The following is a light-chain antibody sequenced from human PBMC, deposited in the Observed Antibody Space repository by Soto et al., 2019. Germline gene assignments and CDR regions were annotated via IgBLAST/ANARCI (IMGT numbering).Light chain of an antibody. V-gene: IGKV1-5*03. CDR1: QMIYTW. CDR2: EAS. CDR3: QHYSLYSPWT. Sequence: DIQMTQSPSTLSASVGDSVTITCRASQMIYTWLAWYQQKPGKAPKLLIYEASSLDVGVPSRFSGSGSGTEFTLTISSLQPDDSATYYCQHYSLYSPWTFGQGTKVDIK. J-gene: IGKJ1*01.